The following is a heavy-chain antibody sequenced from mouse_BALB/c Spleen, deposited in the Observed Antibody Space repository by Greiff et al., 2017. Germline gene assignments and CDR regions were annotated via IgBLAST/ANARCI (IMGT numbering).Heavy chain of an antibody. J-gene: IGHJ4*01. Sequence: QVQLQQSGAELVKPGASVKLSCKASGYTFTSYWMHWVKQRPGQGLEWIGEINPSNGRTNYNEKFKSKATLTVDKSSSTAYMQLSSLTSEDSAVYYCARGYYGSSYAMDYWGQGTSVTVSS. CDR1: GYTFTSYW. V-gene: IGHV1S81*02. D-gene: IGHD1-1*01. CDR2: INPSNGRT. CDR3: ARGYYGSSYAMDY.